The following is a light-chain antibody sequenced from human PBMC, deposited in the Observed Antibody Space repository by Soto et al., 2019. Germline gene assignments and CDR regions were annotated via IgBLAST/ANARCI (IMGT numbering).Light chain of an antibody. V-gene: IGKV3-15*01. Sequence: EIVMTQSPATLSVSPGERATLSCRASQSVSSNLAWYQQKPGQAPRLLIYGASTRATGIPARFSGSGSGTEFTLNISSLQAEDFAVYYCQQYNNWPPVTFGGGTKVEIK. CDR2: GAS. J-gene: IGKJ4*01. CDR3: QQYNNWPPVT. CDR1: QSVSSN.